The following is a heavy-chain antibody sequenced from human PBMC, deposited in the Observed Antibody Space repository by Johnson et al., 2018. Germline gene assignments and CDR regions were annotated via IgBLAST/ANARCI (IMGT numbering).Heavy chain of an antibody. J-gene: IGHJ6*03. Sequence: VQLVQSGGGLVQPGGSLRLSCAASGFTFSSYWMSWVRQAPGKGLEWVANIKQDGSENYYVAVVKGRFTITRDNAKNSLYLQMNSLRAEDTGVYYWARVRDGYNYGYYYYYMDVWGEGTTVTFSS. V-gene: IGHV3-7*01. CDR2: IKQDGSEN. CDR3: ARVRDGYNYGYYYYYMDV. D-gene: IGHD5-24*01. CDR1: GFTFSSYW.